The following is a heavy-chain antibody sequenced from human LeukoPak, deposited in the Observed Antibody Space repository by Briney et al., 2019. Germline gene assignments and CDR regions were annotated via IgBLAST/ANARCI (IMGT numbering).Heavy chain of an antibody. CDR2: INTVGTVT. J-gene: IGHJ4*02. CDR3: ATKQWLAPPPDS. V-gene: IGHV3-74*01. Sequence: GGSLRLSCAASGLTFSKYWMLWVRHAPGKGLESVSRINTVGTVTTYADSVKGRFTVSRDNADNTMLLQMNSVRDEDTAVYYCATKQWLAPPPDSWGQGTPVTVSS. CDR1: GLTFSKYW. D-gene: IGHD6-19*01.